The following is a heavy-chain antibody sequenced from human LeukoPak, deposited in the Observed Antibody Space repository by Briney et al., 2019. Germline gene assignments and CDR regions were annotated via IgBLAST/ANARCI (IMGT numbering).Heavy chain of an antibody. J-gene: IGHJ3*02. CDR2: IYHSGST. V-gene: IGHV4-38-2*02. Sequence: SETLPLTCTVSGYSISSGYYWGWIRQPPGKGLEWIGSIYHSGSTYYNPSLKSRVTISVDTSKDQFSLQLNSVTPEDTAVYYCARDTYLGYCSSTSCVDAFDIWGQGTMVTVSS. D-gene: IGHD2-2*01. CDR3: ARDTYLGYCSSTSCVDAFDI. CDR1: GYSISSGYY.